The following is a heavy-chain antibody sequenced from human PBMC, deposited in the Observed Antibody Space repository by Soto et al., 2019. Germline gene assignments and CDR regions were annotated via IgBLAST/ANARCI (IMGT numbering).Heavy chain of an antibody. D-gene: IGHD6-6*01. J-gene: IGHJ6*02. CDR1: GGTFSSYA. CDR2: IIPIFGTA. Sequence: SVKVSCKASGGTFSSYAISWVRQAPGQGLEWMGGIIPIFGTANHAQKFQGRVTITADKSTSTAYMELSSLRSEDTAVYYCARELVQYIGGDYYYYGMDVWGQGTTVTVSS. V-gene: IGHV1-69*06. CDR3: ARELVQYIGGDYYYYGMDV.